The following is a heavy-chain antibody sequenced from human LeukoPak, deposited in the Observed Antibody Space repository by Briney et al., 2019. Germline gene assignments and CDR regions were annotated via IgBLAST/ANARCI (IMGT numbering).Heavy chain of an antibody. Sequence: SETLSLTCAVSGYSLGKNYYWGWIRQPPGKGLEWIGRIYGTGSTSYNPSLMNRVTMSVDTSKNHFSLKLTSVTAADTAVYYCARDYGSGDQKCFDPWGQGTLVTVSS. CDR3: ARDYGSGDQKCFDP. D-gene: IGHD3-10*01. J-gene: IGHJ5*02. V-gene: IGHV4-38-2*02. CDR1: GYSLGKNYY. CDR2: IYGTGST.